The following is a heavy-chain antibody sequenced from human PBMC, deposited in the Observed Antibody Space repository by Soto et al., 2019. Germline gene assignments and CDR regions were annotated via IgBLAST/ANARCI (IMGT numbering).Heavy chain of an antibody. Sequence: EVQLLESGGGLVQPGGSLRLSCAASGFTFSSYAMNWVRQAPGKGLEWVSSIGYSGVSTYYADSVKGRFTISRDHSKSTMLLQMTSLRAEDTAVYSCAGLDLVRARYSYYYDGMDVWGQGTTVTVSS. CDR1: GFTFSSYA. D-gene: IGHD3-10*01. J-gene: IGHJ6*02. V-gene: IGHV3-23*01. CDR2: IGYSGVST. CDR3: AGLDLVRARYSYYYDGMDV.